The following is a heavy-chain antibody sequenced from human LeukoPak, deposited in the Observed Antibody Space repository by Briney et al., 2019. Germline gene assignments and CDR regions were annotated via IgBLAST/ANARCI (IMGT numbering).Heavy chain of an antibody. V-gene: IGHV4-59*08. D-gene: IGHD3-3*01. CDR1: GGSISSYY. CDR2: IYYSGST. J-gene: IGHJ6*02. CDR3: ARHGGLLRFLEWLSPLYYYYYGMDV. Sequence: KPSETLSLTCTVSGGSISSYYWSWIRQPPGKGLEWIGYIYYSGSTNYNPSLKSRVTISVDTSKNQFSPKLSSVTAADTAVYYCARHGGLLRFLEWLSPLYYYYYGMDVWGQGTTVTVSS.